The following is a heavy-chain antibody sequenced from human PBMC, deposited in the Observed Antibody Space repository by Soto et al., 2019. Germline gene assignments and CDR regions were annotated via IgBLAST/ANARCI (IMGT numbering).Heavy chain of an antibody. V-gene: IGHV4-39*01. D-gene: IGHD6-19*01. CDR1: GGSISSSCYY. Sequence: QLQLQESGPGLVKPSETLSLTCTVSGGSISSSCYYWGWIRQPPGKGLEWIGSIYYSGSTYYNPSLKSRVTISVDTSKNQFSLKLSSVTAADTAVYYCARAKYSSGWYEHYYYYGMDVWGQGTTVTVSS. J-gene: IGHJ6*02. CDR2: IYYSGST. CDR3: ARAKYSSGWYEHYYYYGMDV.